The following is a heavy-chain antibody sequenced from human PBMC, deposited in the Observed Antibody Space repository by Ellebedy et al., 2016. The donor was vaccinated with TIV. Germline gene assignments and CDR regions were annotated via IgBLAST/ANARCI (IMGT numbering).Heavy chain of an antibody. V-gene: IGHV3-23*01. Sequence: GESLKISCAASGFTFSSYAMSWVRQAPGKGLEWVSTITGSGATTYYADSVKGRCTLSRDNSKNTLYLQMNSLRAEATAVYYCAKRGGSSGWYDHPNWFDPWGQGTLVTVSS. D-gene: IGHD6-19*01. CDR1: GFTFSSYA. CDR3: AKRGGSSGWYDHPNWFDP. CDR2: ITGSGATT. J-gene: IGHJ5*02.